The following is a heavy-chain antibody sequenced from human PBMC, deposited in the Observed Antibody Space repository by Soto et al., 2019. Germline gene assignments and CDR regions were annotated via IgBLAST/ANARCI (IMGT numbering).Heavy chain of an antibody. J-gene: IGHJ5*02. CDR3: ARSSGSYYWFDP. CDR2: IIPILGIA. D-gene: IGHD1-26*01. V-gene: IGHV1-69*02. Sequence: QVQLVQSGAEVKKPGSSVKVSCKASGGTFSSYTISWVRQAPGQGLEWMVRIIPILGIANYAQKFQGRVTITADKSTSTAYMELSSLRSEDTAVYYCARSSGSYYWFDPWGQGTLVTVSS. CDR1: GGTFSSYT.